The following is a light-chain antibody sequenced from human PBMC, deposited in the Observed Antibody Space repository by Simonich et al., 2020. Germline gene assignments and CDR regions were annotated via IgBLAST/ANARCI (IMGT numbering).Light chain of an antibody. V-gene: IGKV4-1*01. Sequence: DIAMTQSPDSLAVSLGERATINCKSSQNVLYSSNNKNYLAWYQKKPGQPPKLLIYWASTREAGVPDRFSGSGSGTDFTLTISSLQAEDVAVYYCQQYYSTPHTFGQGTKLEIK. CDR2: WAS. CDR1: QNVLYSSNNKNY. J-gene: IGKJ2*01. CDR3: QQYYSTPHT.